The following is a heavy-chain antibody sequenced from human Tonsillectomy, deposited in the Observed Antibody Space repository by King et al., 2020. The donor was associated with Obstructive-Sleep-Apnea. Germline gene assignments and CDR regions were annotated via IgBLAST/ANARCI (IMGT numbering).Heavy chain of an antibody. D-gene: IGHD3-22*01. CDR2: IYYNGST. J-gene: IGHJ3*02. CDR3: ARDSLGGYYAFDI. CDR1: VGAIRGGNEY. V-gene: IGHV4-30-4*01. Sequence: VQLQESGPGPVNPSENLSLTCYFSVGAIRGGNEYWGWICQPPWKGLEWIGYIYYNGSTYYNPSLKRRAPISVVTSKNQFSPNLHSVTAADTAVYYCARDSLGGYYAFDIWGQGTMVTVSS.